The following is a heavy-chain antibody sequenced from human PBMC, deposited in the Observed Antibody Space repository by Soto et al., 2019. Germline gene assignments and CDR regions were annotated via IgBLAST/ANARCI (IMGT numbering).Heavy chain of an antibody. CDR1: GYTFTSYD. Sequence: QVQLVQSGAEVKKPGASVKVSCKASGYTFTSYDINWVRQATGQGLEWMGRMNPNSGNTGYAQKFQGRVTMTRNTSISTAYMELSSLRSEDTAVYYCARGSKGSSWYAYWFAPWGQGTLVTVSS. V-gene: IGHV1-8*01. CDR3: ARGSKGSSWYAYWFAP. CDR2: MNPNSGNT. J-gene: IGHJ5*02. D-gene: IGHD6-13*01.